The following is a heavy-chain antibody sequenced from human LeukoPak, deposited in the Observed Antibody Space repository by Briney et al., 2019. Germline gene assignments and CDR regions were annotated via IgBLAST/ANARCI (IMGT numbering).Heavy chain of an antibody. J-gene: IGHJ6*02. CDR3: ARDRITMVRGVYYYYYGMDV. CDR1: GFTFSSYA. CDR2: ISYDGSNK. Sequence: GGSLRLSCAASGFTFSSYAMHWVRQAPGKGLEWVAVISYDGSNKYYADSVKGRFTISRDNSKNPLYLQMNSLRAEDTAVYYCARDRITMVRGVYYYYYGMDVWGQGTTVTVSS. D-gene: IGHD3-10*01. V-gene: IGHV3-30-3*01.